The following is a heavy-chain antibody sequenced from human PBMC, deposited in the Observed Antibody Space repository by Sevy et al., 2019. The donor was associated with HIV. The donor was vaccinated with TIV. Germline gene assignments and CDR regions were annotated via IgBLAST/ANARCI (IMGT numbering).Heavy chain of an antibody. D-gene: IGHD2-2*01. Sequence: GESLKISCAGSGFTFSFYAMHWVRQAPGKGLEWVAVISYNGNNKKYADSVKGRFTISRDNSKSTVYLQMNSLRGEDTAAYYCAREGLVPTATPDRYYFYGMDIWGQGTTVTVSS. V-gene: IGHV3-30*04. CDR3: AREGLVPTATPDRYYFYGMDI. CDR1: GFTFSFYA. CDR2: ISYNGNNK. J-gene: IGHJ6*02.